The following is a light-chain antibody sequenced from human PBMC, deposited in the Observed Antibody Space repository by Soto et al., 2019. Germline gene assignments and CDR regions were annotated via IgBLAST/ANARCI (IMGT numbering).Light chain of an antibody. Sequence: ESVLTQSPGTLSLSPGERATLSCRASQSVSSSYLAWYQQKPGQAPRLLIYGASSRATGIPDRFSGSGPGTDFTLTISRLEPEDFAVYYCQQYGSSPLTFGGGTKVDIK. CDR2: GAS. V-gene: IGKV3-20*01. CDR1: QSVSSSY. CDR3: QQYGSSPLT. J-gene: IGKJ4*01.